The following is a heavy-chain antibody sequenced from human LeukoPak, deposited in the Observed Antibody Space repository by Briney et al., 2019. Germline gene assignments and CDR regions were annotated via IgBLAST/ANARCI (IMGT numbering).Heavy chain of an antibody. D-gene: IGHD3-9*01. Sequence: SGTLSLTCAVSGGSISSSNWWSWVRQPPGKGLDWIGEIYHSGSTNYNPSLKSRVTISVDKSKNQFSLKLSSVTAADTAVYYCARDAPGDYDILTGYHDAFDIWGQGTMVTVSS. CDR3: ARDAPGDYDILTGYHDAFDI. CDR2: IYHSGST. V-gene: IGHV4-4*02. CDR1: GGSISSSNW. J-gene: IGHJ3*02.